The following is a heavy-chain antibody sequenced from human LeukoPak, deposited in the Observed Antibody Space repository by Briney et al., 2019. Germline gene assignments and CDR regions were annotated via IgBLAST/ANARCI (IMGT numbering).Heavy chain of an antibody. V-gene: IGHV3-23*01. D-gene: IGHD3-16*01. CDR1: GFSFSSYA. Sequence: PGGSLRLSCAASGFSFSSYAMIWLRQAPGKGLEWVSAISGSGISTYYAASVKGRFTISRDNSKNTLDLQMRTLRAEDTAVYYCAEGGEKLWPMYYFDYWGQGALVTVSS. CDR3: AEGGEKLWPMYYFDY. CDR2: ISGSGIST. J-gene: IGHJ4*02.